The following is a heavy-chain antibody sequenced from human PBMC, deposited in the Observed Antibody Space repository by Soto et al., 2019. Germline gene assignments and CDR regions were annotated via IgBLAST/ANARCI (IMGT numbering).Heavy chain of an antibody. Sequence: EVQLVESGGGLVQPGGSQRLSCAASGFSFSSFWMSWVRQAPGKGLEWVAAIKEDGSEKNYVDSVRGRFTSSRDNANNSLYLQMSSRRADDTAVYYCARDVLWGQGSLVTVSS. J-gene: IGHJ4*02. CDR3: ARDVL. V-gene: IGHV3-7*05. CDR1: GFSFSSFW. CDR2: IKEDGSEK.